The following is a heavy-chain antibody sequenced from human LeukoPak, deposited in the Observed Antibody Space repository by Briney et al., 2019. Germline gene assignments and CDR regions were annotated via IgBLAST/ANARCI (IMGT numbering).Heavy chain of an antibody. J-gene: IGHJ4*02. CDR1: GFTFGSYW. D-gene: IGHD2-2*02. CDR2: IKQDGSEK. CDR3: ARDSYCSSTSCYTGTGDY. V-gene: IGHV3-7*01. Sequence: GGSLRLSCAGSGFTFGSYWMSWVRQAPGKGLEWVANIKQDGSEKYYVDSVKGRFTISRDNSKNTLYLQMNSLRAEDTAVYYCARDSYCSSTSCYTGTGDYWGQGTLVTVSS.